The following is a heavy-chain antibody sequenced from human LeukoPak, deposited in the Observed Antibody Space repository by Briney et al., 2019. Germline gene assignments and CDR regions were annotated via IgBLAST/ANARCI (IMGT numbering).Heavy chain of an antibody. CDR1: GFTFSSYG. D-gene: IGHD3-10*01. CDR3: AKELGSTLVRDSSRFFGS. Sequence: PGRSLRPSCAASGFTFSSYGMHWVRQAPGKGLEWVAVISWDGSVSHYADSVKGRIAISRDNSKRTMYLQMSNLRAEDTAVYYCAKELGSTLVRDSSRFFGSWGQGTLVTVSS. V-gene: IGHV3-30*18. J-gene: IGHJ4*02. CDR2: ISWDGSVS.